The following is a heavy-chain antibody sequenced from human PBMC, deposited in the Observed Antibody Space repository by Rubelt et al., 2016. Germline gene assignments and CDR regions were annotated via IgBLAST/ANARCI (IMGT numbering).Heavy chain of an antibody. CDR1: GGSISSYY. CDR2: IYYSGST. Sequence: QVQLQESGPGLVKPSETLSLTCTVSGGSISSYYWSWIRQPPGKGLEWIGYIYYSGSTNYSPSLKSRATLSLDRSKSRFSLELWSVTAADTAVDYCASASRYGGSSSCYLGALDIWGQGRMVTVSS. V-gene: IGHV4-59*01. CDR3: ASASRYGGSSSCYLGALDI. D-gene: IGHD2-2*01. J-gene: IGHJ3*02.